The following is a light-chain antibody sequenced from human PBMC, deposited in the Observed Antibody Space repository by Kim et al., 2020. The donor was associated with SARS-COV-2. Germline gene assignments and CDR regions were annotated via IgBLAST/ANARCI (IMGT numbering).Light chain of an antibody. J-gene: IGLJ1*01. Sequence: SYELTQPPSVSVSPGQTASITCSGYKLGDKYVSWYRQKPGQSPVVVIYQDNQRPSGIPERFSGSNSGNTATLTISGTQAMDEADYYCQAWDSSTHSYVFGAGTKVTVL. V-gene: IGLV3-1*01. CDR1: KLGDKY. CDR3: QAWDSSTHSYV. CDR2: QDN.